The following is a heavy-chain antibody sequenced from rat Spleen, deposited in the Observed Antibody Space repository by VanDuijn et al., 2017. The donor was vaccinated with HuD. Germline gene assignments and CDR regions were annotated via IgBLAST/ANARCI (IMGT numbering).Heavy chain of an antibody. CDR2: ISYDGSST. J-gene: IGHJ4*01. CDR1: GFTFSDYY. D-gene: IGHD1-11*01. Sequence: EVQLVESDGGLVQPGRSLKLSCAASGFTFSDYYMAWVRQAPTKGLEWVATISYDGSSTYYRDPVKGRFTISRDNAKSTLYLQMDSLRSEDTATYYCARHARSSYVMDAWGQGASVTVSS. CDR3: ARHARSSYVMDA. V-gene: IGHV5-29*01.